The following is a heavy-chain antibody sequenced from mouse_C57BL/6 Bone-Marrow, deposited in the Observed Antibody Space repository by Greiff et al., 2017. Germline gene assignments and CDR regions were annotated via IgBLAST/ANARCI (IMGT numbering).Heavy chain of an antibody. CDR3: SRQVTTVLATKYFDV. V-gene: IGHV5-9*01. CDR2: ISGGGGNT. D-gene: IGHD1-1*01. Sequence: EVMLQESGGGLVKPGGSLKLSCAASGFTFSSYTMSWVRQTPEKRLQWVAAISGGGGNTYYPDSVKGRFTISRDNDKNILYLQMSSLRSEDTALYYCSRQVTTVLATKYFDVWGTGTTVTVSS. CDR1: GFTFSSYT. J-gene: IGHJ1*03.